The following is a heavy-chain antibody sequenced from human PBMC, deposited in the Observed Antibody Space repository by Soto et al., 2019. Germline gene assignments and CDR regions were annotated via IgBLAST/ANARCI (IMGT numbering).Heavy chain of an antibody. J-gene: IGHJ4*02. V-gene: IGHV3-30*03. Sequence: QVQLVESGGGVVQPGRSLRLSCAASGFTFSSYGMHWVRQAPGKGLEWVAVISYDGSNKYYADSVKGRFTISRDNSKNTLYLQMNSLRAEDTAVYYCAGGNGSYYFDYWGQGTLVTVSS. CDR1: GFTFSSYG. CDR2: ISYDGSNK. CDR3: AGGNGSYYFDY. D-gene: IGHD2-15*01.